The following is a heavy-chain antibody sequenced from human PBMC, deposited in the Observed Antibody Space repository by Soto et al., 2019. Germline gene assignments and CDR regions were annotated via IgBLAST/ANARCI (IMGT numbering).Heavy chain of an antibody. V-gene: IGHV3-23*01. CDR1: GFTFSNYA. CDR2: ISGSGGST. J-gene: IGHJ4*02. CDR3: AKAEWIAAAAGDSGFDY. Sequence: GGSLRLSCAASGFTFSNYAMSWVRQAPGKGLEWVSGISGSGGSTYYADSVKGRFTISRDDSKNTLYLQMNSLRAEDTALYYCAKAEWIAAAAGDSGFDYWGQGTLVTVSS. D-gene: IGHD6-13*01.